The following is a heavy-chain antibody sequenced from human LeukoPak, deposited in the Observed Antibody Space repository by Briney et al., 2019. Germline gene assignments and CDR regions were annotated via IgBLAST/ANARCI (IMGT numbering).Heavy chain of an antibody. Sequence: GGSLRLSCAASGFTFSSYSLNWVRQAPGKGLEWLSHISSSSGSTIYYADSVKGRFTISRDNAKNSLYLQMNSLRAEDTAVYYCAELGITMIGGVWGQGTLVTVSS. CDR2: ISSSSGSTI. CDR3: AELGITMIGGV. J-gene: IGHJ4*02. D-gene: IGHD3-10*02. V-gene: IGHV3-48*04. CDR1: GFTFSSYS.